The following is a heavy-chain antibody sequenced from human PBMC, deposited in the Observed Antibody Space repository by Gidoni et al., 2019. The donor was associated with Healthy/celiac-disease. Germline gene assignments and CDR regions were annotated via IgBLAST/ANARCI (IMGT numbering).Heavy chain of an antibody. J-gene: IGHJ4*02. Sequence: EVQLVEAGGGLVKLGWSLRLSCTASGFTFGDYAMSWVRQAPGKGLEWVGFIRSKAYGGTTEYAASVKGRFTISRDDSKSIAYLQMNSLKTEDTAVYYCTSGERYWGQGTLVTVSS. CDR1: GFTFGDYA. CDR3: TSGERY. V-gene: IGHV3-49*04. CDR2: IRSKAYGGTT.